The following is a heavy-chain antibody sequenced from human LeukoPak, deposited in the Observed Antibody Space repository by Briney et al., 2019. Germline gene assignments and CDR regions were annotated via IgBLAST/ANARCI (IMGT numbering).Heavy chain of an antibody. J-gene: IGHJ4*02. V-gene: IGHV3-48*01. CDR1: GFTFNDYN. CDR3: ARVYTSSWYGDC. CDR2: ISRGSTTI. D-gene: IGHD6-13*01. Sequence: PGGSLRLSCAASGFTFNDYNMNWVRQAPGKGLGWISYISRGSTTIYYADSVKGRFTISRDDAKNSLYLQMSSLRAEDTAVYYCARVYTSSWYGDCWGQGTLVTVSS.